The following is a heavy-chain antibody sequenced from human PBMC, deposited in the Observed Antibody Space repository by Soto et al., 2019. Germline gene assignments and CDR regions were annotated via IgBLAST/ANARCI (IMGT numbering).Heavy chain of an antibody. V-gene: IGHV1-69*06. Sequence: QVQLVQSGAEVKKPGSSVKVSCKASGGTFNTFAISWVRQAPGQGLEWMGGIITIFGPANYAEKFQGRVTITADKSTSKAYLELTSLTSEGTAVYYCARAAKRYFDYWGQGTLVTVSS. CDR2: IITIFGPA. J-gene: IGHJ4*02. CDR3: ARAAKRYFDY. CDR1: GGTFNTFA.